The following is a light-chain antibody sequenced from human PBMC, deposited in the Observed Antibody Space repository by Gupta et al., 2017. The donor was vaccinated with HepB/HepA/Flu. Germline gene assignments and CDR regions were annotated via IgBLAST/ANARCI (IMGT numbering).Light chain of an antibody. CDR3: QQSLTTPFT. CDR2: STS. Sequence: DIQMTKSPSSLSASAGDRVTITCRASQSISRYLNWYQQKPGKAPKLLVHSTSILHSGVPSRFSGSGSGTDFILTISNLQPEDFASYYCQQSLTTPFTFGPGTKVDIK. CDR1: QSISRY. J-gene: IGKJ3*01. V-gene: IGKV1-39*01.